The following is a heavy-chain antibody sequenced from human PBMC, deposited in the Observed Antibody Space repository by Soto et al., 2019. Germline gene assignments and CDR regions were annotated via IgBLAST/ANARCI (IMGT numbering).Heavy chain of an antibody. Sequence: QVRLQESGPGLVKPSQTLSLTCTVSGGSISSAAYYWSWIRQHPGKGLEWIGYVSHSGSTYYNPSIKRRGIISVDTSTNQFSPSLTSVTAADTAVYHCARKYTYGSNFFDCWGQGALVTVSS. V-gene: IGHV4-31*03. CDR3: ARKYTYGSNFFDC. CDR1: GGSISSAAYY. D-gene: IGHD5-18*01. CDR2: VSHSGST. J-gene: IGHJ4*02.